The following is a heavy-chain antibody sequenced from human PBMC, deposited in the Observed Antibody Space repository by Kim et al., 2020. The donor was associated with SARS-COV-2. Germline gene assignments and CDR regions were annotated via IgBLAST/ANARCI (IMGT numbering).Heavy chain of an antibody. Sequence: GGSLRLSCAASGFTFDDYAMHWVRQAPGKGLEWVSLISGDGGSTYYADSVKGRFTISRDNSKNSLYLQMNSLRTEDTALYYCAKVMYYYDSSGYYSPGGMDVWGQGTTVTVSS. D-gene: IGHD3-22*01. J-gene: IGHJ6*02. CDR1: GFTFDDYA. CDR3: AKVMYYYDSSGYYSPGGMDV. CDR2: ISGDGGST. V-gene: IGHV3-43*02.